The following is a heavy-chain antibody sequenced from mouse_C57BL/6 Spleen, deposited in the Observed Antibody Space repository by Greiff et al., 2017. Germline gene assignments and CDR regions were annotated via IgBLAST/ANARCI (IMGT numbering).Heavy chain of an antibody. CDR1: GFSLTSYG. Sequence: QVQLKQSGPGLVQPSQSLSITCTVSGFSLTSYGVHWVRQSPGKGLEWLGVIWGGGSTDYNAAFISRLSISKDNSKSQVFFKMNSLQADDTAIYYCARSDYGSSYYFDYWGQGTTLTVSS. J-gene: IGHJ2*01. CDR2: IWGGGST. D-gene: IGHD1-1*01. V-gene: IGHV2-2*01. CDR3: ARSDYGSSYYFDY.